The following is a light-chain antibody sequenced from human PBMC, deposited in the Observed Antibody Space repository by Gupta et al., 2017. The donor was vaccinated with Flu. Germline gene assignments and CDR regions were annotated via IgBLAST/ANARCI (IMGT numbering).Light chain of an antibody. J-gene: IGKJ4*01. Sequence: PSFLSPSVGDRVTITCRASQEIGNYLTWYQKGAGKAPHFLIYNASTLESGVPSRFSGSGSGTEFTLTISSLQPEDSATYYCQHLDRSPLTFGGGTKVDI. CDR1: QEIGNY. CDR3: QHLDRSPLT. CDR2: NAS. V-gene: IGKV1-9*01.